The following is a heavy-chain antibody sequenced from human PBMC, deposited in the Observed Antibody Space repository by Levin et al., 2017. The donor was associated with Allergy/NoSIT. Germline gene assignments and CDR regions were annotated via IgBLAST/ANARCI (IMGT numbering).Heavy chain of an antibody. D-gene: IGHD4-17*01. J-gene: IGHJ4*02. Sequence: GGSLRLSCAASGFTFSSYGMHWVRQAPGKGLEWVAVISYDGSNKYYADSVKGRFTISRDNSKNTLYLQMNSLRAEDTAVYYCAKTIFPKATVTYGMAYWGQGTLVTVSS. CDR2: ISYDGSNK. CDR1: GFTFSSYG. V-gene: IGHV3-30*18. CDR3: AKTIFPKATVTYGMAY.